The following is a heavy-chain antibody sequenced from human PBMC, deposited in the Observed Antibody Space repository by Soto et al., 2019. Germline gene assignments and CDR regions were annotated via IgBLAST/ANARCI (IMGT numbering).Heavy chain of an antibody. CDR1: GFTFSSYA. V-gene: IGHV3-23*01. D-gene: IGHD3-3*02. Sequence: EVQLLESGGGLVQPGGSLRLSCAASGFTFSSYAMSWVRQAPGQGLEWVSSIRASGSSTYYEDSVKGRFTISRDNSKNTLYLQMNSLRAEDTAVYYCASISTDSYFYGVVVWGQGTTVTVSS. CDR2: IRASGSST. J-gene: IGHJ6*02. CDR3: ASISTDSYFYGVVV.